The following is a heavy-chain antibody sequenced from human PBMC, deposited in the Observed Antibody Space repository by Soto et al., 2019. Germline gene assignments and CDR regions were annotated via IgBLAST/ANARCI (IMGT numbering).Heavy chain of an antibody. Sequence: SLRLSCAASGFTFRSHWMHWVRQAPGKGLVWVSHINNDGSGATYADSVKGRFTISRDNAENTVYLQMNSLRVEDTAVYYCTRDSSLSFDCWGQGALVTVSS. V-gene: IGHV3-74*01. CDR2: INNDGSGA. CDR1: GFTFRSHW. CDR3: TRDSSLSFDC. J-gene: IGHJ4*02.